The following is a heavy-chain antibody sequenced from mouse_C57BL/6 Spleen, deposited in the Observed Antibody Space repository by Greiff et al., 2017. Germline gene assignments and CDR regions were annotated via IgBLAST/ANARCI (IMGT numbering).Heavy chain of an antibody. D-gene: IGHD1-1*01. Sequence: EVKLQESGPVLVKPGPSVKISCKASGFTFTDYYMHWVKQSHGKSLEWIGLVYPYNGGTSYNQKFKGKATLTVDTSSSTAYMELNSLTSEDSAVYYCARSYYGSSCGGYFDVWGTGTTVTVSS. CDR3: ARSYYGSSCGGYFDV. CDR1: GFTFTDYY. J-gene: IGHJ1*03. CDR2: VYPYNGGT. V-gene: IGHV1-36*01.